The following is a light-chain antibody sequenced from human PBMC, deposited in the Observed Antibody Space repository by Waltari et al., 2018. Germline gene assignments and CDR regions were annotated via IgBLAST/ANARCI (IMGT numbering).Light chain of an antibody. Sequence: IVLTQSPDTLSLSPGERATLSCRASQGVSGYLAWYQQKSGQAPRLLIYDTSKRVTGIPARFSCSGSGTDSTLTISSLEPEDFAIYYCLQRSLWPWTFGQGTKVEI. CDR2: DTS. CDR1: QGVSGY. V-gene: IGKV3-11*01. J-gene: IGKJ1*01. CDR3: LQRSLWPWT.